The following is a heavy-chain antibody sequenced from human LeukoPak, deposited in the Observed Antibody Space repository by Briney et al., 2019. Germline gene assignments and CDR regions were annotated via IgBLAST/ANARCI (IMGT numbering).Heavy chain of an antibody. J-gene: IGHJ4*02. V-gene: IGHV4-39*01. D-gene: IGHD2-15*01. CDR1: GGSISSSSYY. CDR3: ARRVSCSGGSCYYYFDY. Sequence: SETLSLTCTVSGGSISSSSYYWGWIRQPPGKGLEWIGSIYYSGSTYYNPSLKSRVTISVDTSKNQSSLKLSSVTAADTAVYYCARRVSCSGGSCYYYFDYWGQGTLVTVSS. CDR2: IYYSGST.